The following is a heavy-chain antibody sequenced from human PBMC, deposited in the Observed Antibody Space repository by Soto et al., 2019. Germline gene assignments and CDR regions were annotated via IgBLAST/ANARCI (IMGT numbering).Heavy chain of an antibody. CDR3: TRDTAMTEY. D-gene: IGHD5-18*01. J-gene: IGHJ4*02. V-gene: IGHV3-7*01. CDR1: GFTFSSYW. CDR2: IKQDGSEK. Sequence: EVQLVESGGGLVQPGGSLRLSCAASGFTFSSYWMTWVRQAPGKGLEWVANIKQDGSEKYYVDSVKGRFTISRDNAKNSLYLQMDSLRVEDTAVYYCTRDTAMTEYWGQGTLVTVSS.